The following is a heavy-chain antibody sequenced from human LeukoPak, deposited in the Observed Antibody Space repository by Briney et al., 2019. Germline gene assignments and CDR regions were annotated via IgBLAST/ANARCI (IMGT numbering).Heavy chain of an antibody. V-gene: IGHV3-48*03. J-gene: IGHJ4*02. CDR3: ARRGTSSSWAHFDY. CDR2: ISSSGTTI. Sequence: GGSLRLSCAGFGFTFSTCEMTWVRQAPGKGLEWVSYISSSGTTIYYADSVKGRFTISRDNAKNSLYLQMNSLGAEDTAVYYCARRGTSSSWAHFDYWGQGTLVTVSS. D-gene: IGHD6-13*01. CDR1: GFTFSTCE.